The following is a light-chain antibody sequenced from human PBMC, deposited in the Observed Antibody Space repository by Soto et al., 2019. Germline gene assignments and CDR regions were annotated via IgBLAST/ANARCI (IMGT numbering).Light chain of an antibody. Sequence: QSVLTQPPSVSGAAGQRVIISCTGSSSNIGAGYDVHWYQQLPGRAPTLLLYGNSNRPSGVPDRFSGSKSDTSASLAITGLQAEDEAYYFCQSYDRSLRASVFGGGTKLTVL. V-gene: IGLV1-40*01. J-gene: IGLJ2*01. CDR2: GNS. CDR1: SSNIGAGYD. CDR3: QSYDRSLRASV.